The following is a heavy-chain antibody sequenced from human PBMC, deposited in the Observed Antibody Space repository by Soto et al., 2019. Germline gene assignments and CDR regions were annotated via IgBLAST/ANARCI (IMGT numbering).Heavy chain of an antibody. CDR2: ISSGSKTI. D-gene: IGHD3-9*01. CDR1: RFTFRGYS. J-gene: IGHJ4*02. Sequence: PGGSLGLFCSASRFTFRGYSVNWVREAAGKRLEWVSYISSGSKTIYYADSVKGRFTVSRDNARNSQYLQMNSLGDEDTVVYYCAREDILGARSFDYWGQGNLVTVSS. V-gene: IGHV3-48*02. CDR3: AREDILGARSFDY.